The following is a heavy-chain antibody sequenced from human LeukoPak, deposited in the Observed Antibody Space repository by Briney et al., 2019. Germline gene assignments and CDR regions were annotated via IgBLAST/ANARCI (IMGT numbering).Heavy chain of an antibody. D-gene: IGHD6-19*01. CDR2: IYNSGST. CDR3: ARHGRGSGPFQH. V-gene: IGHV4-59*08. CDR1: GVSISSYH. J-gene: IGHJ1*01. Sequence: PSEALSLTCTVSGVSISSYHWTWIRQPPGEGLEWIGHIYNSGSTNYNPSLRGRVTISLDTSKNQFSLKLSSVTAADTAVYHCARHGRGSGPFQHWGQGTLVTVSS.